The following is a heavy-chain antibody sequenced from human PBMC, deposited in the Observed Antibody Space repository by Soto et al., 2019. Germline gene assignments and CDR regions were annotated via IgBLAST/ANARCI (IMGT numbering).Heavy chain of an antibody. J-gene: IGHJ4*02. D-gene: IGHD4-17*01. CDR2: VYYSGTT. CDR3: ARTTAVPNTLRSRYFFDY. V-gene: IGHV4-61*01. CDR1: GVSVSNKTYY. Sequence: SETLSLTCSVSGVSVSNKTYYWSWIRQPTGKRLEWIGYVYYSGTTNYNPSLKGRVTISVDLSKNQYSLRLSSVTTADTALYYCARTTAVPNTLRSRYFFDYWGQGTLVTVSS.